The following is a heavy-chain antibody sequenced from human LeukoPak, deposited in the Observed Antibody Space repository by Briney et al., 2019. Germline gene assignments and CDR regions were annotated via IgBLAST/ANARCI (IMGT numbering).Heavy chain of an antibody. D-gene: IGHD6-19*01. CDR2: ISGNYST. Sequence: GGSLRLSCAASGFNLSYYGMTWVRLAPGKGLEWVSSISGNYSTHYADSVKGRFTISRNNCKNTLYLLMNSLRAEDTAVYYCARDGWICSGCQSYYYGMDVWGQGTTVTVSS. CDR1: GFNLSYYG. V-gene: IGHV3-23*01. J-gene: IGHJ6*02. CDR3: ARDGWICSGCQSYYYGMDV.